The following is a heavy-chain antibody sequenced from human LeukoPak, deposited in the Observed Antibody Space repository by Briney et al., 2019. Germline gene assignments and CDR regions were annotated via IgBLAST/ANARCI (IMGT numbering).Heavy chain of an antibody. CDR2: IYPGDSDT. J-gene: IGHJ4*02. CDR1: GSIFTSYW. Sequence: GESLKISCKGSGSIFTSYWIGWVRQMPGKGLEWRGIIYPGDSDTRSSPSFQGEVTISADKSISTAYLQWSSLKASDTAMYYCARAFSGSFFDYWGQGTLVTVSS. CDR3: ARAFSGSFFDY. D-gene: IGHD1-26*01. V-gene: IGHV5-51*01.